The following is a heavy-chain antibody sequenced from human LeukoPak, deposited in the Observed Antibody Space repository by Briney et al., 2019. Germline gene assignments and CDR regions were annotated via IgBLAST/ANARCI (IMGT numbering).Heavy chain of an antibody. CDR2: IHNSGSA. CDR3: ARLISPVYYDSSGYY. CDR1: GGSVSSGSYY. D-gene: IGHD3-22*01. V-gene: IGHV4-61*01. J-gene: IGHJ4*02. Sequence: SETLSLTCTVSGGSVSSGSYYWSWIRQPPGKGLEWIGFIHNSGSAKYNPSLKSRVTISVDTSKNQFSLKLSSVTAADTAVYYCARLISPVYYDSSGYYWGQGTLVTVSS.